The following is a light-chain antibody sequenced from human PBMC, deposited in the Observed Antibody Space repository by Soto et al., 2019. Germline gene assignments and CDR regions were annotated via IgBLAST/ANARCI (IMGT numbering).Light chain of an antibody. CDR3: AAWDDSLNGVV. Sequence: QPVLPQPPSASGTPGQRVTISCSGSSSNIGSNTVNWYQQLPGTAPKLLIYSNNQRPSGVPDRFAGYKSRTSASLAISGLQSEDEADCYWAAWDDSLNGVVFGGGTKLTLL. CDR1: SSNIGSNT. J-gene: IGLJ2*01. CDR2: SNN. V-gene: IGLV1-44*01.